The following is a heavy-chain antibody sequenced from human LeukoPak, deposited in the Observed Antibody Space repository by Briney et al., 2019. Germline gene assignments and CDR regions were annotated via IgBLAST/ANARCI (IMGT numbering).Heavy chain of an antibody. CDR2: ISGSGGST. D-gene: IGHD2-15*01. Sequence: GGSLRLSCAASGFTFSNYAMSWVRQAPGKGLEWVSTISGSGGSTYYADSVKGRFTISRDNSKNTLYLQMNSLRAEDTAVYYCANPPRLCSGGSCYTNRGYFQHWGQGTLVTVSS. V-gene: IGHV3-23*01. CDR3: ANPPRLCSGGSCYTNRGYFQH. J-gene: IGHJ1*01. CDR1: GFTFSNYA.